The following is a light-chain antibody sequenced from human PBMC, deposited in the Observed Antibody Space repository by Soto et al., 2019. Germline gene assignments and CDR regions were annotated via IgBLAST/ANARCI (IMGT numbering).Light chain of an antibody. J-gene: IGKJ3*01. CDR3: QKYNWPPFT. CDR1: QGISNY. V-gene: IGKV1-27*01. Sequence: DIQMTQSPSSLAASVGDRVTISCRASQGISNYLAWYQQKPGKAPKLLIYATSTVQSGVSSRFTGSGSGTDFTLTISRLQPEDVATYYCQKYNWPPFTFGPGTKVDIK. CDR2: ATS.